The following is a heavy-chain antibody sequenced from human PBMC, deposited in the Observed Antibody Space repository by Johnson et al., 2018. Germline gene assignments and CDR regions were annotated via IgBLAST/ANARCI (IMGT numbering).Heavy chain of an antibody. CDR2: ISYDGSNK. CDR1: GFTFSSSG. D-gene: IGHD2-15*01. CDR3: ATRDPLVVADQNYYYYYMDV. Sequence: QVQLVESGGGVVQPGRSLRLSCAASGFTFSSSGMHWVRQAPGKGLEWVTLISYDGSNKYYADSVQGRLTISRDNSNNTLYLQMNRLRAEDSAVYYCATRDPLVVADQNYYYYYMDVWGKGTTVTVSS. J-gene: IGHJ6*03. V-gene: IGHV3-30*03.